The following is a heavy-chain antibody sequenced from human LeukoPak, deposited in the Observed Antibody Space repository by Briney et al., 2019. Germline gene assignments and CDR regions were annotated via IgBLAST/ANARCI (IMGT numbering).Heavy chain of an antibody. D-gene: IGHD4/OR15-4a*01. Sequence: GGSLRLSCSASGFSFSDSYMSWFRLSPEKGLEWIAYITSSGTTTEYADSVKGRFTISRVNAKNSLYLQMNGLRPEDTAVYYCARDPDYGDPYWGQGTLVTVSS. V-gene: IGHV3-11*01. CDR3: ARDPDYGDPY. CDR2: ITSSGTTT. CDR1: GFSFSDSY. J-gene: IGHJ4*02.